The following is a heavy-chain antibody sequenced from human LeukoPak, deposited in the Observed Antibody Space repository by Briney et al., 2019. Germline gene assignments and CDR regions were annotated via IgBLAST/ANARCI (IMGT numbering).Heavy chain of an antibody. CDR1: GGTFSSYA. CDR3: ARDPSSGWSHYYYGMDV. J-gene: IGHJ6*02. D-gene: IGHD6-19*01. V-gene: IGHV1-69*04. CDR2: IIPILGIA. Sequence: SVKVSCKASGGTFSSYAIGWVRQAPGQGLEWMGRIIPILGIANYAQKFQGRVTITADKSTSTAYMELSSLRSEDTAVYYCARDPSSGWSHYYYGMDVWGQGTTVTVSS.